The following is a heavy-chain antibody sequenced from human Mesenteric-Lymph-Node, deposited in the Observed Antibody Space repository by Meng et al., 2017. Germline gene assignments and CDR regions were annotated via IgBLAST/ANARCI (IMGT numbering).Heavy chain of an antibody. CDR3: ARASYGSGSPLGESWFDP. V-gene: IGHV4-31*03. J-gene: IGHJ5*02. D-gene: IGHD3-10*01. CDR1: GGSISSGGYY. CDR2: IHSSGST. Sequence: VSRQESGPGRVNASQTLSLTCTVLGGSISSGGYYWSWIRQNPGKGLEWIGYIHSSGSTYYNPSLRSRLTISVDTSKNQFSLKLSSVTAADTAVYYCARASYGSGSPLGESWFDPWGQGTLVTVSS.